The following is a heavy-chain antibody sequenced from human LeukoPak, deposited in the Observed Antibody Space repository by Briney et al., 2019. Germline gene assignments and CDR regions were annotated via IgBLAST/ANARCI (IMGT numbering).Heavy chain of an antibody. CDR2: INPNSGGT. CDR1: GYTFTGYY. Sequence: ASVKVSCKASGYTFTGYYMHWVRQAPGQGLEWMGWINPNSGGTNYAQKFQGRVTMTRDTSISTAYMELSRLRSDDTAVYYCASTPYSSGWYLSQNWFDPWGQGTLVTVSS. J-gene: IGHJ5*02. V-gene: IGHV1-2*02. D-gene: IGHD6-19*01. CDR3: ASTPYSSGWYLSQNWFDP.